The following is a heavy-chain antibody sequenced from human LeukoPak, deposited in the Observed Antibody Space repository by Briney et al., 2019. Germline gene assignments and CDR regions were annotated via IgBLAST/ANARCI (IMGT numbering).Heavy chain of an antibody. J-gene: IGHJ4*02. CDR1: GFTFSSYG. CDR3: ARDGSFWGGYPYYFHY. Sequence: GGSLRVSCAASGFTFSSYGMYWVRQAPGKGLEWVAVISYHGSNKYYADSVKGRFTISRDNSKNTLYLEMNSLRGEDTAVYDCARDGSFWGGYPYYFHYWGQGTLVPASS. V-gene: IGHV3-30*03. D-gene: IGHD3-16*01. CDR2: ISYHGSNK.